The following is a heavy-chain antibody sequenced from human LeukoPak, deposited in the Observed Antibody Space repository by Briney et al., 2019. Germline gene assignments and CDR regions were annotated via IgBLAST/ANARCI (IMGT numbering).Heavy chain of an antibody. D-gene: IGHD1-26*01. CDR2: IYYSGST. Sequence: SETLSLTCTVSGGSISSSSYYWGWIRQPPGKGLEWIGSIYYSGSTYYNPSLKSRVTISVDTSKNQFSLKLSSVTAADTAVYYCASQVGATPFDPWGQGTLVTVSS. CDR3: ASQVGATPFDP. CDR1: GGSISSSSYY. J-gene: IGHJ5*02. V-gene: IGHV4-39*01.